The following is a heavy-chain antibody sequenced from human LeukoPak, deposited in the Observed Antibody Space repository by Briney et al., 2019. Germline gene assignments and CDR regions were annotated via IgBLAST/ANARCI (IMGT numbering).Heavy chain of an antibody. CDR3: AELGITMIGGV. D-gene: IGHD3-10*02. J-gene: IGHJ6*04. V-gene: IGHV3-48*03. CDR2: ISSSGSTI. Sequence: WGSLRLSCAASGFTFSSYEMNWVRQAPAKGLEGVSYISSSGSTIYYADSVKGRFTISRDNAKNSLYLQMNSLRAEDTAVYYCAELGITMIGGVWGKGTTVTISS. CDR1: GFTFSSYE.